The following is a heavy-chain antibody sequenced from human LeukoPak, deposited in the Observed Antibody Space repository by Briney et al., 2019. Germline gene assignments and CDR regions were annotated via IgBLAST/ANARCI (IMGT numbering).Heavy chain of an antibody. Sequence: SETLSLTCAVYGGSFSGYYWSWIRQPPGKGLEWIGYIYYSGSTNYNPSLKSRVTISVDTSKNQFSLKLSSVTAADTAVYYCARSYYDFWSGYSFPVYFDYWGQGTLVTVSS. D-gene: IGHD3-3*01. CDR1: GGSFSGYY. CDR3: ARSYYDFWSGYSFPVYFDY. CDR2: IYYSGST. J-gene: IGHJ4*02. V-gene: IGHV4-59*08.